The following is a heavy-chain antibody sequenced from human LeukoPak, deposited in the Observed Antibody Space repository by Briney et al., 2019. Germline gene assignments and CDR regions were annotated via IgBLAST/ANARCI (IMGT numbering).Heavy chain of an antibody. CDR3: AKKSMDRYVPAVMVAAFDI. V-gene: IGHV3-23*01. D-gene: IGHD2-2*01. Sequence: GGSLRLSCAASGFTFSSYAMSWVRQAPGKGLEWVSAISGSGGSTYYADSVKGRFTISRDNSKNTLYLQMNSLRAEDTAVYYCAKKSMDRYVPAVMVAAFDIWGQGTMVTVSS. CDR1: GFTFSSYA. J-gene: IGHJ3*02. CDR2: ISGSGGST.